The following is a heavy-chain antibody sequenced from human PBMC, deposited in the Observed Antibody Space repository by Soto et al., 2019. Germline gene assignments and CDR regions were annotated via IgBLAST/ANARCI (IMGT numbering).Heavy chain of an antibody. V-gene: IGHV1-2*02. J-gene: IGHJ5*02. CDR3: ARAPGIAVAGMLNWFDP. CDR1: GCTFTGDY. Sequence: AASVKVSCESSGCTFTGDYIHLVRQAPGQGLEWMGWINPNSGGTNYAQKFQGRVTMTRDTSISTAYMELSRLRSDDTAVYYCARAPGIAVAGMLNWFDPWGQGTLVTVSS. D-gene: IGHD6-19*01. CDR2: INPNSGGT.